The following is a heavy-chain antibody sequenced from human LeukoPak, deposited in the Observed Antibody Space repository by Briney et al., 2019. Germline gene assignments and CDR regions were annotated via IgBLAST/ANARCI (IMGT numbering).Heavy chain of an antibody. V-gene: IGHV4-61*08. Sequence: PSETLSLTCTVSGGSISSGGYYWSWIRQTPGKGLEWIGYVYYNGLTSYNASLRSRLILSVDTARNQVSLKLTSVTAADTAVYYCTRERSTVTFDYWGQGTLVTVSS. CDR1: GGSISSGGYY. CDR2: VYYNGLT. J-gene: IGHJ4*02. CDR3: TRERSTVTFDY. D-gene: IGHD4-17*01.